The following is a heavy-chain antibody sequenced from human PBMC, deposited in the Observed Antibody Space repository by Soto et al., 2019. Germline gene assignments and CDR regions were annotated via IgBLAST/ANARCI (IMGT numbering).Heavy chain of an antibody. Sequence: ASVKVSCKASGGTFSSYAISWVRQAPGKGLEWMGGIIPIFGTANYAQKFQGRVTITADESSTTAYMELSSLRSEDTAVYYCARETAIAASIISGFDPWGQGTLVTVSS. CDR3: ARETAIAASIISGFDP. CDR2: IIPIFGTA. CDR1: GGTFSSYA. J-gene: IGHJ5*02. D-gene: IGHD6-13*01. V-gene: IGHV1-69*13.